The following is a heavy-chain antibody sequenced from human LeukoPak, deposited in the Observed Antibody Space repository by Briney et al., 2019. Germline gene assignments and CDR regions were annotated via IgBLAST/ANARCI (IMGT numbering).Heavy chain of an antibody. CDR1: GGSISSGDYY. D-gene: IGHD3-3*01. CDR2: IYYSGST. CDR3: ARTSTYYDFWSGYRDFDY. V-gene: IGHV4-30-4*08. Sequence: TLSLTCTVPGGSISSGDYYWSWIRQPPGKGLEWIGYIYYSGSTYYNPSLKSRVTISLDTSKNQFSLNLSSVTAADTAVYYCARTSTYYDFWSGYRDFDYWGQGTLVTVSS. J-gene: IGHJ4*02.